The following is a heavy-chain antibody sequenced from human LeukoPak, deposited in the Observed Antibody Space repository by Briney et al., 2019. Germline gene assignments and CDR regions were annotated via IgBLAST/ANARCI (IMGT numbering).Heavy chain of an antibody. CDR2: IYYSGST. D-gene: IGHD6-6*01. V-gene: IGHV4-39*01. Sequence: SETLSLTCTVSGGSISSSSYYWGWIRQPPGKGLEWIGSIYYSGSTYYNPSLKSRVTISVDTSKNQFSLNMISVTAADTAVYYCARHEFGSSSAAFDSWGQGTMVIVSS. CDR1: GGSISSSSYY. J-gene: IGHJ3*01. CDR3: ARHEFGSSSAAFDS.